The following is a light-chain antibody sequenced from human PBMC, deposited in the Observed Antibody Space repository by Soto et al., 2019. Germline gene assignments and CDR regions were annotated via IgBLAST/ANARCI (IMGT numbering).Light chain of an antibody. CDR2: KAS. Sequence: DLQMTQSPSTLSASVGDRVTITCRASQSISSWLAWYQQKPGKAPKLLIYKASSLESGVPSRFSGSGSGTEFTLTISSLQPDDFATYYCQQLEAFGQGTKVEIK. J-gene: IGKJ1*01. CDR3: QQLEA. V-gene: IGKV1-5*03. CDR1: QSISSW.